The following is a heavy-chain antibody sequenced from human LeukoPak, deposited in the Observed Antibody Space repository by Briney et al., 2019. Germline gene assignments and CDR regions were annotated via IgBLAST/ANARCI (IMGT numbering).Heavy chain of an antibody. CDR2: IYIGDSDP. Sequence: LGESLKISCQGSGYRFSTSWIAWVRQAPGEGLEWVGSIYIGDSDPRYSPSFQGHVTMSADKSVNTASLQWNSLQGSDTGIYYCAKVKSFGYWFFDLWGRGTLVAVSS. CDR1: GYRFSTSW. D-gene: IGHD3-16*01. V-gene: IGHV5-51*01. J-gene: IGHJ2*01. CDR3: AKVKSFGYWFFDL.